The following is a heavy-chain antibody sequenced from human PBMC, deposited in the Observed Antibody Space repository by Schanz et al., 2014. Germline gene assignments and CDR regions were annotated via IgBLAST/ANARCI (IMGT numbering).Heavy chain of an antibody. CDR3: ARESGPYYDKSMDV. Sequence: QVQLVESGGGLVKPGGSLRLSCAASGFIFSNYGMHWVRQAPGKGLEWVAVIWSDGSGKYYADSVKGRFTISRDSPKNTLYLQMNSLRAEDTAHYYCARESGPYYDKSMDVWGQGTTVAVSS. J-gene: IGHJ6*02. D-gene: IGHD3-9*01. CDR2: IWSDGSGK. V-gene: IGHV3-33*08. CDR1: GFIFSNYG.